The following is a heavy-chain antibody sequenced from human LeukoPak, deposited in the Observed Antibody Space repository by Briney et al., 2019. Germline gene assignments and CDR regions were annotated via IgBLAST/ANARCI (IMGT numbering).Heavy chain of an antibody. V-gene: IGHV1-24*01. D-gene: IGHD3-3*01. Sequence: GASVKVSCKVSGYTLTELSMHWVRQAPGKGLEWMGGFDPEDGETIYAQKFQGRVTMTRDTSTSTVYMELSSLRSEDTAVYYCARAPITIFGVVIRPNCDYWGQGTLVTVSS. CDR1: GYTLTELS. CDR3: ARAPITIFGVVIRPNCDY. J-gene: IGHJ4*02. CDR2: FDPEDGET.